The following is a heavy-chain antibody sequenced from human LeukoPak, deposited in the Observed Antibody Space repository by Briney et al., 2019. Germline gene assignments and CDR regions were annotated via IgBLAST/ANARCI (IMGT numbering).Heavy chain of an antibody. J-gene: IGHJ4*02. V-gene: IGHV1-2*02. Sequence: ASVKVSCKASGYTFTGYYVHWVRQAPGQSLEWMGWINPYSGDTNYAQKFQGRVTMTRDTSISTAYMELSSLKSDDTAVYYCARVAMSGIGSDDFWGQGTLVTASS. CDR2: INPYSGDT. CDR3: ARVAMSGIGSDDF. D-gene: IGHD1-26*01. CDR1: GYTFTGYY.